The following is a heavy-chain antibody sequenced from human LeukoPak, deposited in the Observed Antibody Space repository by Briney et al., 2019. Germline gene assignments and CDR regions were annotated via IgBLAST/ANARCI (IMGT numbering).Heavy chain of an antibody. J-gene: IGHJ5*02. CDR2: IIPIFGTA. V-gene: IGHV1-69*13. D-gene: IGHD3-3*01. Sequence: SVKVSCKASGGTFSSYAISWVRQAPGQGLEWMGGIIPIFGTANYAQKFQGRVTITADESTSTAYMELSSLRSEDTAVYYCARSYDFWSGYFNWFDPWGQGILVTVSS. CDR1: GGTFSSYA. CDR3: ARSYDFWSGYFNWFDP.